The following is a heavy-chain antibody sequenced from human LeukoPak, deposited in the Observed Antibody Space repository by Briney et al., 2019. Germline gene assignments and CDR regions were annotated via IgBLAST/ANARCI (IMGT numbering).Heavy chain of an antibody. J-gene: IGHJ6*04. D-gene: IGHD2-2*01. CDR1: GGTFSSYG. CDR2: IIPIFGTA. Sequence: ASVKVSCKASGGTFSSYGISWVRQAPGQGLEWMGGIIPIFGTANYAQKFQGRVTITADESTSTAYMELSSLRSEDTAVYYCASTGEDIVVVPAAERYYGMDVWGKGTTVTVSS. V-gene: IGHV1-69*13. CDR3: ASTGEDIVVVPAAERYYGMDV.